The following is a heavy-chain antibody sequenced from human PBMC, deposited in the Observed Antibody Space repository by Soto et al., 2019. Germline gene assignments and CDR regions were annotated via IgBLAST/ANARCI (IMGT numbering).Heavy chain of an antibody. CDR1: GFTFGSYG. Sequence: QVHLVESGGGVVQPGRSLRLSCVGSGFTFGSYGLHWVRQAPGKGLEWVAIISFDGSYKSYADSVKGRFTISRDDSRNTLSLHMSSLSPEDTGVYYCAKDSVGATVYHNGMDVWGQGTTVSVSS. CDR3: AKDSVGATVYHNGMDV. V-gene: IGHV3-30*18. J-gene: IGHJ6*02. CDR2: ISFDGSYK. D-gene: IGHD1-26*01.